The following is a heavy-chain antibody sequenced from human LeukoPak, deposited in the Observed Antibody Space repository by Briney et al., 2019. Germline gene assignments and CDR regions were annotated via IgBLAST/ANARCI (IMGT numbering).Heavy chain of an antibody. CDR2: ISSGGSTI. V-gene: IGHV3-11*01. CDR1: GFTFSDYY. CDR3: AMTMMGATFDY. Sequence: PGRSLRLPCEASGFTFSDYYMSCIRQAPGKRPEWGSYISSGGSTIFCADSVRGGFVNSRDHTKNSLYLEINSLGAEDTAVYYCAMTMMGATFDYWGQGTLVTVPS. J-gene: IGHJ4*02. D-gene: IGHD1-26*01.